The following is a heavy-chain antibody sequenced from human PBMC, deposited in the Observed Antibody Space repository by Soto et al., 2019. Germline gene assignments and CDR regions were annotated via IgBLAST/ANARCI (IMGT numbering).Heavy chain of an antibody. CDR3: ASEHSAQYFDF. J-gene: IGHJ4*02. CDR2: IIPTFGTA. V-gene: IGHV1-69*06. CDR1: GGSFSSHG. Sequence: QVQLVQSGTVVQRRGSSVKVSCQASGGSFSSHGMAWVRQAPGQGLEWMGGIIPTFGTATYAQKFQGRVTITADKSTNTAYMALSILRSEDTAVYYCASEHSAQYFDFWGQGTLITVSS. D-gene: IGHD2-21*01.